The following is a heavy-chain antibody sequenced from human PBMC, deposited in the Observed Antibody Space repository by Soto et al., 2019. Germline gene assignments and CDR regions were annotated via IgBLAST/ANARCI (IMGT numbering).Heavy chain of an antibody. CDR2: IKSRTDGGAT. D-gene: IGHD3-10*01. CDR1: GFSFNKAW. J-gene: IGHJ5*02. V-gene: IGHV3-15*01. CDR3: TSLYREGP. Sequence: EVQLVESGGDLVEPGGSLRLSCAASGFSFNKAWMTWVRQAPGKGLEWVGRIKSRTDGGATEDAPPVNDRFIISRDGSRSMVFLQTNRLKTEDTAVYLYTSLYREGPWGQGTLVTVSS.